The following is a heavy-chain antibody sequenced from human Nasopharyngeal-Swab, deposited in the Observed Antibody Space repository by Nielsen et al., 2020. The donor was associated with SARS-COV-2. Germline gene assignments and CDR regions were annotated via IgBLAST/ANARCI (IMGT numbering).Heavy chain of an antibody. CDR1: GFSISGYW. D-gene: IGHD2-21*01. Sequence: GESLKISCAASGFSISGYWMHWVRQAPGKGLVWVSRISGDGSNTFYADSVKGRFTISRDNSKNTLYLQMNSLRAEDTAVYYCVKGPPAVIHYFDYWGQGTLVTVSS. CDR3: VKGPPAVIHYFDY. V-gene: IGHV3-74*01. CDR2: ISGDGSNT. J-gene: IGHJ4*02.